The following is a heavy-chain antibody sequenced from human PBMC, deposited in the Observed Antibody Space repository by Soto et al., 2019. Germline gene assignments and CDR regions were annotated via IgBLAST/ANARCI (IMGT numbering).Heavy chain of an antibody. J-gene: IGHJ5*02. D-gene: IGHD6-19*01. CDR2: ISGSGGST. V-gene: IGHV3-23*01. CDR1: GFTFSSYA. Sequence: EVQLLESGGGLVQPGGSLRLSCAASGFTFSSYAMSWVRQAPGKGLEWVSAISGSGGSTYYADSVKGRFTISRDNTKNTLYLQMNSLRAEDTAGYYGAKDPEEQWLGLDPWGQGTLVTVSS. CDR3: AKDPEEQWLGLDP.